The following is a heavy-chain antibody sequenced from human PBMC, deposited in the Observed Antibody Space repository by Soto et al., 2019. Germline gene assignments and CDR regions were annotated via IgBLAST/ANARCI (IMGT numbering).Heavy chain of an antibody. CDR3: AKIGDSSYVSLPLVLLDQ. V-gene: IGHV3-23*01. Sequence: EVQLLESGGGLVQPGGSLRLSCAASGFTFSSYAMSWVRQSPGKGLEWVSAIPGSSTSTYYAGSVKGRFTISRDNSKNTLYLQMNSLRVEDTAVYYCAKIGDSSYVSLPLVLLDQWGQGALVTVAS. D-gene: IGHD2-15*01. CDR1: GFTFSSYA. CDR2: IPGSSTST. J-gene: IGHJ4*02.